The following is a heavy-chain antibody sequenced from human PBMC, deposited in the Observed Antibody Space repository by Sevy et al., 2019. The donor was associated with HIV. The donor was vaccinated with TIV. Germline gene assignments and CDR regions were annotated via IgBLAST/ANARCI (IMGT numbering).Heavy chain of an antibody. J-gene: IGHJ2*01. Sequence: SETLSLTCAVSGGSFGGFSWNWIRQPPGKGLEWIGEVDHYSPSLKSRVTISLDTSKNQCSLKMNSLTAADTAVYYCARGGEGVVPSPVIGLGPWAKYWSFDLWGRGTLVTVSS. D-gene: IGHD3-3*01. CDR3: ARGGEGVVPSPVIGLGPWAKYWSFDL. CDR2: VDH. CDR1: GGSFGGFS. V-gene: IGHV4-34*01.